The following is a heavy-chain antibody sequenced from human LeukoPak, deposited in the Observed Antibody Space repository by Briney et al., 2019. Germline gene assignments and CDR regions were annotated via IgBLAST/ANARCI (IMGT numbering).Heavy chain of an antibody. Sequence: GGSLRLSCAASGFTLSDYYMSWIRQAPGKGLEWVSYIISSGSTIYYADSVKGRFTISRDNAKNSLYLQMNSLRAEDTAVYYCAGGPLRYFDWLLGGFDYWGQGTLVTVSS. CDR3: AGGPLRYFDWLLGGFDY. J-gene: IGHJ4*02. CDR2: IISSGSTI. CDR1: GFTLSDYY. V-gene: IGHV3-11*01. D-gene: IGHD3-9*01.